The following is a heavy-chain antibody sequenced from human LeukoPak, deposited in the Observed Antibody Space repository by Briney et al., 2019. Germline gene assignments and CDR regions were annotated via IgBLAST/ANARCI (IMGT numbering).Heavy chain of an antibody. CDR2: IDYSGNA. Sequence: SETLSLTCTVSGVSINTFYWRWIRQSPGKGLEWIGYIDYSGNANYKPSLKSRVTISVDTSKNQLSLKLSSVTVADTAVYYCARTAQYTTGWAPTYYFDYWGQGTLVTVSS. CDR1: GVSINTFY. CDR3: ARTAQYTTGWAPTYYFDY. V-gene: IGHV4-59*01. J-gene: IGHJ4*02. D-gene: IGHD6-19*01.